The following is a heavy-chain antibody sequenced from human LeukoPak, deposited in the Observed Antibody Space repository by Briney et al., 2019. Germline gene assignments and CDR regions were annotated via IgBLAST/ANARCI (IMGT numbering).Heavy chain of an antibody. D-gene: IGHD6-19*01. V-gene: IGHV3-30*18. CDR1: GFTFSSYG. Sequence: GGSLRLSCAASGFTFSSYGMHWVRQAPGKGLEWVAVISYDGSNKYYADSVKGRFTISRDNSKNTLYLQMNSLRAEDTALYYCAKAYAVAGEFDYWGQGTLVTVSS. J-gene: IGHJ4*02. CDR3: AKAYAVAGEFDY. CDR2: ISYDGSNK.